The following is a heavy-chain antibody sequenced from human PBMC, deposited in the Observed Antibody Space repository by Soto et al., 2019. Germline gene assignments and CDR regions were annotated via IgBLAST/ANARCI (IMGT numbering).Heavy chain of an antibody. CDR3: ARHRIEVVWRGFDF. CDR2: SSYNGGT. CDR1: TYSSRFTNSY. Sequence: PSETLSLTCPVSTYSSRFTNSYWGWIRQPPGKGLQWIGSSSYNGGTFYNPSLKGRVVISFDTSKKQSSLQVTSVTATDTAVYFCARHRIEVVWRGFDFWGQGSPVTVSS. V-gene: IGHV4-39*01. D-gene: IGHD3-10*01. J-gene: IGHJ4*02.